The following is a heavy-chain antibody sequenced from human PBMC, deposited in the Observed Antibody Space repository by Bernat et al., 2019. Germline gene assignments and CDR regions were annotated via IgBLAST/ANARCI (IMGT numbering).Heavy chain of an antibody. Sequence: VQLVESGGGVVQPGRSLRLSCAASGFTFSSYGMHWVRQAPGKGLEWVAVISYDGSNKYYADSVKGRFTISRDNSENTLYLQMNSLRAEDTAVYYCAKDPYSSSWYFDIWGQGTLVTVSS. J-gene: IGHJ2*01. CDR1: GFTFSSYG. V-gene: IGHV3-30*18. D-gene: IGHD6-13*01. CDR2: ISYDGSNK. CDR3: AKDPYSSSWYFDI.